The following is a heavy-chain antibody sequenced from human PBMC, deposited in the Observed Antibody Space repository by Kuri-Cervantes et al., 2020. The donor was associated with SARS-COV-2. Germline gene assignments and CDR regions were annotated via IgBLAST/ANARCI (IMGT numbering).Heavy chain of an antibody. J-gene: IGHJ4*02. V-gene: IGHV3-23*01. CDR2: IKGGSGTT. CDR1: GFTFGSYA. D-gene: IGHD3-16*01. Sequence: GESLKISCAASGFTFGSYAMSWVRQAPGKGLEWVSCIKGGSGTTYYAASVKGRFTVSRDNAKNTLYLLMSSLRDEDTAMYFCARDLGAAPDFWGQGTQVTVSS. CDR3: ARDLGAAPDF.